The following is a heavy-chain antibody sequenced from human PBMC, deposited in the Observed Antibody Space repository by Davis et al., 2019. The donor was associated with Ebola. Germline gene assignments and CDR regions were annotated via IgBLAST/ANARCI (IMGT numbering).Heavy chain of an antibody. CDR3: ARDEITMVRGSVVGMDV. CDR1: GYTFTSYD. Sequence: ASVKVSCKASGYTFTSYDINWVRQATGQGLEWMGWMNPNSGNTGYAQKFQGRVTMTRNTSISTAYMELSSLRSEDTAVYYCARDEITMVRGSVVGMDVWGQGTTVTVSS. D-gene: IGHD3-10*01. V-gene: IGHV1-8*01. CDR2: MNPNSGNT. J-gene: IGHJ6*02.